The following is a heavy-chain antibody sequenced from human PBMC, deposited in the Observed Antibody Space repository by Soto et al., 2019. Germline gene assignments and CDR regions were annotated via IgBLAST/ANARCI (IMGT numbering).Heavy chain of an antibody. CDR3: AHRTQYYDSSGFSGYFGY. D-gene: IGHD3-22*01. J-gene: IGHJ4*02. Sequence: QITLKESGPTLVKPGQTLTLTCTFSGFSLSTSGISVGWIRQPPGKALECLALIYWDDDERYCPSLTPRVTITKDTSKIQVFLTMPGMERVDTTTYFCAHRTQYYDSSGFSGYFGYWGQGTLVSVAS. CDR2: IYWDDDE. V-gene: IGHV2-5*02. CDR1: GFSLSTSGIS.